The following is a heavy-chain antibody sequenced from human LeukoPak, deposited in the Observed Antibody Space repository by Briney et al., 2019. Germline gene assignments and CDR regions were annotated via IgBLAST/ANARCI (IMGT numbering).Heavy chain of an antibody. J-gene: IGHJ4*02. CDR3: ARGYCSGGSCHRHFDY. CDR1: GGSLSGYY. Sequence: PSETLSLTCTVSGGSLSGYYWNWIRQPPGNGLEWIGYVYYIGSTNYSPSLKSRITMSVDMSKNQFSPNLGAVTAADTAVYYCARGYCSGGSCHRHFDYWGQGTLVTVSS. CDR2: VYYIGST. D-gene: IGHD2-15*01. V-gene: IGHV4-59*01.